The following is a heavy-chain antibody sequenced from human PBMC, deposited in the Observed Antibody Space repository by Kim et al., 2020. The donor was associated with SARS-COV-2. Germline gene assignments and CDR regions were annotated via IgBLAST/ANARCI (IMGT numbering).Heavy chain of an antibody. Sequence: SETLSLTCTVSGGSISSGGYYWSWIRQHPGKGLEWIGYIYYSGSTYYNPSLKRRATISVDTTKNQFSLKLSSVTAADTAVYYCASLLRIFGVGGWFVPWGQGTLVTVSS. CDR1: GGSISSGGYY. D-gene: IGHD3-3*01. CDR2: IYYSGST. V-gene: IGHV4-31*03. J-gene: IGHJ5*02. CDR3: ASLLRIFGVGGWFVP.